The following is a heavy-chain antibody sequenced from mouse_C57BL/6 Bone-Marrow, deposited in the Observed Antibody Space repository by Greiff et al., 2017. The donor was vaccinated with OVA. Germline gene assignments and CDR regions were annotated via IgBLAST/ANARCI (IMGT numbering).Heavy chain of an antibody. D-gene: IGHD1-1*01. Sequence: QVTLKECGPGILQPSQTLSLTCSFSGFSLSTFGMGVGWIRQPSGKGLEWLAHIWWDDDKYYNPALKSRLTISKDTSKNQVFLKIANVDTADTATYYCARIGIYYYGSSSAWFSYWGQGDLVTVS. J-gene: IGHJ3*01. CDR1: GFSLSTFGMG. CDR3: ARIGIYYYGSSSAWFSY. CDR2: IWWDDDK. V-gene: IGHV8-8*01.